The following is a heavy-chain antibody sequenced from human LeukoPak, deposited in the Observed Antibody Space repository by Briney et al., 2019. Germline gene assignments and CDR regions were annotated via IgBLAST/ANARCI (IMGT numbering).Heavy chain of an antibody. Sequence: SETLSLTCTVSGDSITSFYWTWIRQHPGKGLEWIGYIYYSGSTNYNPSLRSRVTISIDTSRNQFSLNLTSVTAADTAMYYCAGTEFYDFWSGYPTAFDYWGQGILVTVSS. V-gene: IGHV4-59*08. CDR2: IYYSGST. CDR3: AGTEFYDFWSGYPTAFDY. D-gene: IGHD3-3*01. J-gene: IGHJ4*02. CDR1: GDSITSFY.